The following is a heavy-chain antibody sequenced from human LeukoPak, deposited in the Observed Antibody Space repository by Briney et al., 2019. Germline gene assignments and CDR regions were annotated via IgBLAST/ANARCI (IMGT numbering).Heavy chain of an antibody. CDR3: ARDGSLGYCSGGSCGVDY. CDR2: INPNSGGT. Sequence: ASVKVSCEASGYTFTGYYMHWVRQAPGQGLEWMGRINPNSGGTNYAQKFQGRVTMTRDTSISTAYMELSRLRSDDTAVYYCARDGSLGYCSGGSCGVDYWGQGTLVTVSS. V-gene: IGHV1-2*06. CDR1: GYTFTGYY. J-gene: IGHJ4*02. D-gene: IGHD2-15*01.